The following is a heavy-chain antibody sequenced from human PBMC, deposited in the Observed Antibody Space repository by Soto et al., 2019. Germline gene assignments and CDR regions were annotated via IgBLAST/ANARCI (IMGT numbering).Heavy chain of an antibody. CDR1: GGSISSSSYY. J-gene: IGHJ6*02. CDR2: IYYSDSYT. D-gene: IGHD3-10*01. CDR3: ARLTFGSGRVENYGMDV. V-gene: IGHV4-39*07. Sequence: PSETLSLTCTVSGGSISSSSYYWGWIRQPPGKGLEWIGSIYYSDSYTNYSPSFQGHVTISADKSISTAYLQWSSLKASDTAMYYCARLTFGSGRVENYGMDVWGQGTTVTVSS.